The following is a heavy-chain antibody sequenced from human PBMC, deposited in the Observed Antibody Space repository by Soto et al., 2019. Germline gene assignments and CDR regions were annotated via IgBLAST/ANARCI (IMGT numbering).Heavy chain of an antibody. Sequence: GGSLRLSCAASGFTFSSYAMHWVRQAPGKGLEWVAVISYDGSNKYYADSVKGRFTISRDNSKNTLYLQMNSLRAEDTAVYYCAREQKGPLDYWGQGTLVTVSS. CDR3: AREQKGPLDY. CDR1: GFTFSSYA. J-gene: IGHJ4*02. CDR2: ISYDGSNK. V-gene: IGHV3-30-3*01.